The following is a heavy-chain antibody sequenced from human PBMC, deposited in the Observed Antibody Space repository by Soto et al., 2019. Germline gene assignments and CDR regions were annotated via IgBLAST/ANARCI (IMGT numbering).Heavy chain of an antibody. V-gene: IGHV6-1*01. D-gene: IGHD6-13*01. J-gene: IGHJ4*02. Sequence: SQTLSLTCAISGDSVSSNSAAWNWIRQSPSRGLEWLGRTYYRSKWYNDYAVSVKSRITINPDTSKNQFSLQLNSVTPEDTAVYYCARGGTEGSSWYNNFDYWGQGTLVTVLL. CDR1: GDSVSSNSAA. CDR2: TYYRSKWYN. CDR3: ARGGTEGSSWYNNFDY.